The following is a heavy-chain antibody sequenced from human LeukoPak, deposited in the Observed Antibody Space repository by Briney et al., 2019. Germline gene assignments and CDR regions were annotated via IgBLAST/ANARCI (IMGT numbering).Heavy chain of an antibody. CDR1: GFTFSTYW. CDR3: AGGYGGYIY. J-gene: IGHJ4*02. Sequence: GGSLRLSCAASGFTFSTYWMHWVRQAPGKGLVWVSLINSDGSSTNYADSVKGRFTTSRDNAKNTLYLQMNSLRAEDTAVYYCAGGYGGYIYWGQGTLVTVSS. CDR2: INSDGSST. D-gene: IGHD5-12*01. V-gene: IGHV3-74*01.